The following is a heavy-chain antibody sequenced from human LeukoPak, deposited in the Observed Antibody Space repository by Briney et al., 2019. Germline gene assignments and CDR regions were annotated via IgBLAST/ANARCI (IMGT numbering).Heavy chain of an antibody. CDR3: ATDGGGYTVVRPPFHY. CDR1: GYTLTELS. V-gene: IGHV1-24*01. D-gene: IGHD4-23*01. CDR2: FDPEDGET. Sequence: GASVKVSCKVSGYTLTELSMHWVRQAPGKGLEWMGGFDPEDGETIYAQKFQGRVTMTEDTSTDTAYMELSSLRSEDTAVYYCATDGGGYTVVRPPFHYWGQETLVTVPP. J-gene: IGHJ4*02.